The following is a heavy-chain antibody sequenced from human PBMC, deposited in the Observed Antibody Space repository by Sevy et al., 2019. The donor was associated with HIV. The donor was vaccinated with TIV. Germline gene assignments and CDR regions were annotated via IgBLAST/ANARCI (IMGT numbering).Heavy chain of an antibody. Sequence: ASVKVSCKVSGYTLTELSMHWVRQASGKGLEWMGGFDPEDGETIYAQKFQGRVTMTEDTSTDTAYMELSRLRSEDTAMYYCTTDPLPEIVGTTSGDYWGQGTLVTVSS. V-gene: IGHV1-24*01. J-gene: IGHJ4*02. D-gene: IGHD1-26*01. CDR3: TTDPLPEIVGTTSGDY. CDR1: GYTLTELS. CDR2: FDPEDGET.